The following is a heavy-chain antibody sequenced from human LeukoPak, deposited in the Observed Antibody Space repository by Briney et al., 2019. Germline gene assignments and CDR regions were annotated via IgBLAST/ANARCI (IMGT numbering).Heavy chain of an antibody. V-gene: IGHV3-23*01. CDR1: GFTFSSYG. CDR3: AKEVSIISRGLDY. J-gene: IGHJ4*02. CDR2: ISGSGGRT. D-gene: IGHD2-21*01. Sequence: PGGSLRLSCAASGFTFSSYGMSWVRQAPGKGLEWVSAISGSGGRTYYADSVKGRVTISRDNSKNTLYLQMNSLRAADTAVYYCAKEVSIISRGLDYWGQGTLVTVSS.